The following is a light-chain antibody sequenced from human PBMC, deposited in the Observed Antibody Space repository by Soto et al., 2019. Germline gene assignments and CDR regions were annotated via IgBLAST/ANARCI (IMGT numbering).Light chain of an antibody. V-gene: IGLV2-14*01. CDR3: SSFTRSSTLV. CDR2: DVS. CDR1: SSDVGGYNS. J-gene: IGLJ2*01. Sequence: QSALTQPASVSGSPGQSITISCTGSSSDVGGYNSVSWYQQYPGKAPKLMVYDVSVRPSGISNRFSGSKSGNTASLTISELRAEDEANYFCSSFTRSSTLVFGGGTKLTVL.